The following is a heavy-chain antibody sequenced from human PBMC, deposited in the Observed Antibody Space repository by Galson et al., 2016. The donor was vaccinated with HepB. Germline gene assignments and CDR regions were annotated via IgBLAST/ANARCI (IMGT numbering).Heavy chain of an antibody. V-gene: IGHV1-18*01. CDR1: GYTFPSYG. CDR2: ISAYNGNT. Sequence: QSGAEVKRPGASVKVSCKASGYTFPSYGISWVRQAPGQGLEWMGWISAYNGNTNYAQNLQGRVSMTTDTSTSTAYMELRSLRSDDTAVYYCARHRGRKYAMDVWGQGTTVTVSS. CDR3: ARHRGRKYAMDV. J-gene: IGHJ6*02.